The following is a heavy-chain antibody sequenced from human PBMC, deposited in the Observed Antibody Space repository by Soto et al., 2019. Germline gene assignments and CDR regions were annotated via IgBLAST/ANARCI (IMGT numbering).Heavy chain of an antibody. CDR2: ISGSGGST. CDR1: GFTFSNYA. CDR3: AKARGHILPRGGEIDY. D-gene: IGHD5-12*01. Sequence: EVQLLESGGGLVQPGGSLRLSCAASGFTFSNYAMSWVRQAPGKGLEWVSAISGSGGSTYYADSVKGRFTISRDNSKISLYLQMNSLRAEDTAVYYCAKARGHILPRGGEIDYWGQGTLVTVSS. J-gene: IGHJ4*02. V-gene: IGHV3-23*01.